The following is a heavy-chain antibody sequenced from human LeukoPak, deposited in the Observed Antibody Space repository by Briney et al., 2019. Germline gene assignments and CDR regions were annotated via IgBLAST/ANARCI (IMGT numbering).Heavy chain of an antibody. CDR2: IYYSGST. V-gene: IGHV4-39*07. Sequence: SETLSLTCTVSGGSISSSSYYWGWIRQPPGKGLEWIGSIYYSGSTYYNPSLKSRVTISVDTSKNQFSLKLSSVTAADTAVYYCARESIAAAGTNYMDVWGKGTTVTVSS. J-gene: IGHJ6*03. D-gene: IGHD6-13*01. CDR3: ARESIAAAGTNYMDV. CDR1: GGSISSSSYY.